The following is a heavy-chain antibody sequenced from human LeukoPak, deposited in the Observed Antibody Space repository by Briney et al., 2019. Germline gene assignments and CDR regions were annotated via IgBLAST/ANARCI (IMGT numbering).Heavy chain of an antibody. J-gene: IGHJ5*02. D-gene: IGHD6-13*01. Sequence: NASETLPLTCTVSGGSISSYYWSWIRQPPGKGLEWIGYISYSAITNYNPALKSRVTISIDTSKNQFSLKLSSVTAADTAVYYCARGVNWIDPWGQGTLVTVSS. CDR3: ARGVNWIDP. CDR2: ISYSAIT. CDR1: GGSISSYY. V-gene: IGHV4-59*01.